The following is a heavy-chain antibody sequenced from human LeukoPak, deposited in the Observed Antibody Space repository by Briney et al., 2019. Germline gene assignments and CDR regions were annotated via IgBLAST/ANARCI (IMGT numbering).Heavy chain of an antibody. D-gene: IGHD2-2*01. J-gene: IGHJ5*02. Sequence: PGRSLRLSCAASGFTFSSYGMHWVRHAPGKGLEWVAVISYDGSNKYYADSMKGRFTISRDNSKNTLYLQMNSLRAEDTAVYYCAKDIVVVPAAIPWFDPWGQGTLVTASS. CDR2: ISYDGSNK. CDR3: AKDIVVVPAAIPWFDP. CDR1: GFTFSSYG. V-gene: IGHV3-30*18.